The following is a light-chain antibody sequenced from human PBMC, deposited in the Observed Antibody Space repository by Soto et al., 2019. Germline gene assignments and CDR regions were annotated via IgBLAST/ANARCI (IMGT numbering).Light chain of an antibody. V-gene: IGLV2-14*01. CDR3: SSYASSTNVI. Sequence: QSALTQPASVSGSPGQSITISCTGTSSDVGGYDYVSWYQQHPGKAPKLMIYDVTNRPSGVSNRFSGSKSGNTASLTIAGLQADYEADYYCSSYASSTNVIFGGGTKVTVL. J-gene: IGLJ2*01. CDR1: SSDVGGYDY. CDR2: DVT.